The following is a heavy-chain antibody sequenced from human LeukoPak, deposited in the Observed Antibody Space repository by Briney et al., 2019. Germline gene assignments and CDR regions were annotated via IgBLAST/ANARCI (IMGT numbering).Heavy chain of an antibody. CDR2: IYPGDSDT. CDR3: ARSSSWTLYYFDY. J-gene: IGHJ4*02. Sequence: GESLKISCKGSGYSFTSYWIGWVRQMPGKGLEWMGIIYPGDSDTRYSPSFQGQVTISADKSIGTAYLQWSSLKASDTAMYYCARSSSWTLYYFDYWGQGTLVTVSS. V-gene: IGHV5-51*01. D-gene: IGHD6-13*01. CDR1: GYSFTSYW.